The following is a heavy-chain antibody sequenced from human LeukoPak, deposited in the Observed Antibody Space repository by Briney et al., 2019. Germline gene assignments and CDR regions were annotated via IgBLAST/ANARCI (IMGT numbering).Heavy chain of an antibody. V-gene: IGHV3-74*01. J-gene: IGHJ5*02. CDR2: INTDGSRK. Sequence: GVSLRLSCAASGFTFSNHWMHWVREAPGKGLVWVSRINTDGSRKIYADSVKGRYTISRDNARNTLYLEVNTLRAEDTVVYYCARGYGYTYGGGWFDTWGQGTLVTVSS. CDR1: GFTFSNHW. D-gene: IGHD5-18*01. CDR3: ARGYGYTYGGGWFDT.